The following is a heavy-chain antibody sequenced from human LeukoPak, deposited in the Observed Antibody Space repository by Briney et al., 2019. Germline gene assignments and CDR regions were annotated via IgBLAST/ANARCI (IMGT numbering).Heavy chain of an antibody. V-gene: IGHV1-2*02. Sequence: GASVKVSCKASGYTFTGYYMHWVRQAPRQGLEWMGWINPNSGGTNYAQKFQCRVTMTRVTSISTANKELLRLRSDDTAVYYCARFAAGSTYYDSSGYFSRAFDIWGQGTMVTVSS. J-gene: IGHJ3*02. CDR2: INPNSGGT. CDR1: GYTFTGYY. D-gene: IGHD3-22*01. CDR3: ARFAAGSTYYDSSGYFSRAFDI.